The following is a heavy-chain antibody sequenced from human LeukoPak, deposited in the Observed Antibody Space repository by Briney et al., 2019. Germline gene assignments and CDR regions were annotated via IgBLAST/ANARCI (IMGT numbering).Heavy chain of an antibody. CDR2: FYYSGST. D-gene: IGHD2-21*02. V-gene: IGHV4-59*08. Sequence: SDTLSLTCSVSGGAVSSFNWSWIRQSPGKGLEWIGYFYYSGSTKYNPSLKSRVTMSVDTSKNQLSLKLRPVTAADTAMYYCARHRFASAVILDYWGQGDLVTVSS. CDR3: ARHRFASAVILDY. CDR1: GGAVSSFN. J-gene: IGHJ4*02.